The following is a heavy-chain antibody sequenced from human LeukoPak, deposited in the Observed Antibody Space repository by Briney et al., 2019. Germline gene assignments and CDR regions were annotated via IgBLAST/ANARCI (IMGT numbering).Heavy chain of an antibody. V-gene: IGHV4-31*11. CDR2: IYYSGST. J-gene: IGHJ2*01. D-gene: IGHD3-9*01. CDR3: ARARGYDILTGYYRGWYFDL. Sequence: SQTLSLTCAVSGGPIKSTDSFRTWIRQNPGKGLEWIGYIYYSGSTYYNPSLKSRLTISVDTSNNQFSLSLSSVTAADTALYYCARARGYDILTGYYRGWYFDLWGRGTLVTVSS. CDR1: GGPIKSTDSF.